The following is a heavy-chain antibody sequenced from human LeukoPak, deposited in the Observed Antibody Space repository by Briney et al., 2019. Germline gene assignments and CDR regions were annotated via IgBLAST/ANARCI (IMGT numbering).Heavy chain of an antibody. V-gene: IGHV4-59*08. CDR3: ARRYGSSWYSYYFDY. CDR1: GGSISSHY. CDR2: IYYSGST. D-gene: IGHD6-13*01. J-gene: IGHJ4*02. Sequence: PSETLSLTCTVSGGSISSHYWSWIRQPPGNGLEWIGYIYYSGSTNYNPSLKSRVTISVDTSKNQFSLKLSSVTAADTAVYYCARRYGSSWYSYYFDYWGQGTLVTVSS.